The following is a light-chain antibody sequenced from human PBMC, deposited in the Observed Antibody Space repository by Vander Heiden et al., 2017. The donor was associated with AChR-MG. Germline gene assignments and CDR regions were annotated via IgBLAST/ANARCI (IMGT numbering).Light chain of an antibody. CDR3: QKYGDLPYT. CDR1: QDIRNY. CDR2: DAS. V-gene: IGKV1-33*01. J-gene: IGKJ2*01. Sequence: DIQMTQSPSSLSASVGDRVTITCQASQDIRNYLNWYQQKPGKAPKLLIFDASNLIPGVPSRFSGSGFGTDFTFTIASLQPEDFATYYCQKYGDLPYTFGQGTRLDI.